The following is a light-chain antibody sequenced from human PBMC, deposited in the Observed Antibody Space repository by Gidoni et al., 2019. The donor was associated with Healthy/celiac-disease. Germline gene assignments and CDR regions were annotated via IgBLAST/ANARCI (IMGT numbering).Light chain of an antibody. CDR1: QSVSSSY. CDR3: QQYGSSTWT. CDR2: GAS. J-gene: IGKJ1*01. V-gene: IGKV3-20*01. Sequence: VLTQSPGTLSLSPGERATLSCRASQSVSSSYLAWYQQKPGQDPRLLIYGASSSATGSTDRFSGSGAGTDFTLTISRLEPEDFAVDYCQQYGSSTWTFGQGTKVEIK.